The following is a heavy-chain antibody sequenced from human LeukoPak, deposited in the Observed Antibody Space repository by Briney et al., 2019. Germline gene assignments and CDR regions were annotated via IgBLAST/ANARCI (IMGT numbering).Heavy chain of an antibody. Sequence: SETLSLTCTVSGGSISGYYWSWIRQPPGKGLEWIGYIYYSGSTNYNPSLKSRVTISVDTSKNQFSLKLSSVTAADTAVYYCARDLEVPAASRNYYYGMDVWGQGTTVTVSS. CDR3: ARDLEVPAASRNYYYGMDV. J-gene: IGHJ6*02. D-gene: IGHD2-2*01. V-gene: IGHV4-59*01. CDR1: GGSISGYY. CDR2: IYYSGST.